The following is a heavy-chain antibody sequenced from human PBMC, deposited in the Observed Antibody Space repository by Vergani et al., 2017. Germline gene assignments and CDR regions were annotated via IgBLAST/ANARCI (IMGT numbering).Heavy chain of an antibody. CDR2: IHPADSDT. J-gene: IGHJ4*02. Sequence: EVQLVQSGAEVKKPGESLKISCQISGYSFTNYWIGWVRKMPGKGLEWMGIIHPADSDTRYSPSFQGQVTISVDKSISTAYLQRSSLRASDSAMYYCASLYGRDSNGSKYFDYWGQGTLVTVSS. CDR1: GYSFTNYW. CDR3: ASLYGRDSNGSKYFDY. V-gene: IGHV5-51*01. D-gene: IGHD3-22*01.